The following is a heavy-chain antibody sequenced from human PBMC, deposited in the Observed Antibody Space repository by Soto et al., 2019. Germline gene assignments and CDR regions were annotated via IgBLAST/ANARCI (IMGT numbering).Heavy chain of an antibody. CDR1: GLSIDTYW. D-gene: IGHD1-1*01. CDR3: AAWSHSHWFDD. J-gene: IGHJ4*02. V-gene: IGHV3-7*05. Sequence: EVQLVESGGDSVQPGGSLRLSCLVSGLSIDTYWMGWVRQFPDKGLEWVANIKYDDSEKPYMDSVEGRFTISRDNAKNTLFLQMTRLRVEDTAIYYCAAWSHSHWFDDWGRGTLVTVSS. CDR2: IKYDDSEK.